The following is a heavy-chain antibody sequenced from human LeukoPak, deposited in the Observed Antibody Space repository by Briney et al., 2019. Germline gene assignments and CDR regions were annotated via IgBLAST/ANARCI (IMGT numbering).Heavy chain of an antibody. J-gene: IGHJ4*02. CDR1: GFTFSSCG. CDR2: IGPTGTDR. V-gene: IGHV3-21*01. CDR3: ATETIGRHYDY. Sequence: GGSLRLSCAASGFTFSSCGFNWVRQAPGKGLEWVSSIGPTGTDRYCADSVRGRFTISRDNAKNSMYLQMDSLRDEDTAVYCATETIGRHYDYWGQGTLLTVSS. D-gene: IGHD1-14*01.